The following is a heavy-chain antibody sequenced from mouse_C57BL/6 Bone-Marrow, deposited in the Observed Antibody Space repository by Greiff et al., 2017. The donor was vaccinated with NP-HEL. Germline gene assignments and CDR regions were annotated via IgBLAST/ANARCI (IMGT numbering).Heavy chain of an antibody. J-gene: IGHJ4*01. V-gene: IGHV1-15*01. CDR2: IDPETGGT. CDR1: GYTFTDYE. CDR3: TRTPRGY. D-gene: IGHD2-10*02. Sequence: VKLMESGAELVRPGASVTLSCKASGYTFTDYEMHWVKQTPVHGLEWIGAIDPETGGTAYNQKFKGKAILTADKSSSTAYMELRSLTSEDSAVYYCTRTPRGYWGQGTSVSVSS.